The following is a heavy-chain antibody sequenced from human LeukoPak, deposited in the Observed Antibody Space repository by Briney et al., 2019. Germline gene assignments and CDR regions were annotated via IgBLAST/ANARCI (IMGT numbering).Heavy chain of an antibody. CDR1: GFTFSSYA. Sequence: PGGSLRLSCAASGFTFSSYAMHWVRQAPGKGLEWVAVISYDGSNKYYADSVKGRFIISRDNSKNTLYLQMNSLRAEDTAVYYCARQDGDYVLDYWGQGTLVTVSS. V-gene: IGHV3-30-3*01. D-gene: IGHD4-17*01. CDR2: ISYDGSNK. J-gene: IGHJ4*02. CDR3: ARQDGDYVLDY.